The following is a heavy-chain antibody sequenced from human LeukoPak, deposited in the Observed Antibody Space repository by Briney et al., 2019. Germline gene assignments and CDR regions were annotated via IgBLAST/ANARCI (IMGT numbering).Heavy chain of an antibody. Sequence: GGSLRLSCAASEFSVGSNYMTWVRQAPGKGLEWVSLIYSGGSTYYADSVKGRFTISRDNSKNTLYLQMNSLRAEDTAVYYCAKASNFYYYYMDVWGKGTTVTVSS. V-gene: IGHV3-66*01. J-gene: IGHJ6*03. CDR2: IYSGGST. CDR1: EFSVGSNY. D-gene: IGHD2-2*01. CDR3: AKASNFYYYYMDV.